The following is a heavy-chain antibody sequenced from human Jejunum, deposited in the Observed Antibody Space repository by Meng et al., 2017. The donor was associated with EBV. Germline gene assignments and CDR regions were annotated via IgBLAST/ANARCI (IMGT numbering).Heavy chain of an antibody. V-gene: IGHV4-34*02. CDR3: ARRTGDYVVGY. CDR2: VHFSGIT. CDR1: GGSFSGYY. D-gene: IGHD2-8*02. Sequence: QAHAQQWGAGLLRPQETLSLPCAGFGGSFSGYYWSWVRQPPGRGLEYIGEVHFSGITNYTPSLKSRVTMSVDASKNQFSLRLTSVTAADTAVYYCARRTGDYVVGYWGQGTLVTVSS. J-gene: IGHJ4*02.